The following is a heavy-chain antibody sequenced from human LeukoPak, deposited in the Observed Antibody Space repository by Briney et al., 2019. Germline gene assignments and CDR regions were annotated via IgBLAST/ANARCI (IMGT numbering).Heavy chain of an antibody. D-gene: IGHD2-15*01. CDR1: GFTFGNYG. CDR3: TSVYCSGGSCYPNLPDY. Sequence: GGSLRLSCTGSGFTFGNYGMSWVRPAPGKGREWVGLIRSKIYGGTVVYAASVKGRFTISRDDSKSIAYVQMNSLTTEDTAVYYCTSVYCSGGSCYPNLPDYWGQGTLVTVSS. V-gene: IGHV3-49*04. J-gene: IGHJ4*02. CDR2: IRSKIYGGTV.